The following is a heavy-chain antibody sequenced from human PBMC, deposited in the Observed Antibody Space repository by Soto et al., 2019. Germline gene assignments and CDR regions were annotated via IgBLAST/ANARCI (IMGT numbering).Heavy chain of an antibody. V-gene: IGHV4-59*01. CDR2: IYYSGST. Sequence: SETLSLTCTVAGGSISSYYWSWIRQPTRKGLEWIGYIYYSGSTNYNPSLKSRVTISVDTSKNQFSLKLSSVTAADTAVYYCARRYGGNFDYWGQGTLVTVSS. CDR1: GGSISSYY. CDR3: ARRYGGNFDY. J-gene: IGHJ4*02. D-gene: IGHD3-16*01.